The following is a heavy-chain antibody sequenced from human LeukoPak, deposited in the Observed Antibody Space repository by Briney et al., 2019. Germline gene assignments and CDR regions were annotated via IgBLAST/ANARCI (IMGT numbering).Heavy chain of an antibody. D-gene: IGHD6-19*01. Sequence: SETLSLTCAVSGGSISSHYWSWLRQPPGEGLEWIAYIHYTGRTNYNPSLKGRVTISVDTYNSQFSLNLNSVTAADTAVYYCARGAGWYDYWGQGTLVTVSS. V-gene: IGHV4-59*11. CDR3: ARGAGWYDY. CDR1: GGSISSHY. CDR2: IHYTGRT. J-gene: IGHJ4*02.